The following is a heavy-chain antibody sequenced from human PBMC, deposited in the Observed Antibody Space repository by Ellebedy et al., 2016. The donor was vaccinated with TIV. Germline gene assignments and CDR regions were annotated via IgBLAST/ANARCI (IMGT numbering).Heavy chain of an antibody. D-gene: IGHD4-17*01. CDR3: ARRASYGDYAVQVNPWFDP. Sequence: GESLKISCAASGFNFRSYWMTWVRQAPGKGLEWVAKIRQEGDEIYYVESVKGRFTISRDNAKNSLFLQMNSLRVEDTAVYYCARRASYGDYAVQVNPWFDPWGQGTLVTVSS. CDR2: IRQEGDEI. CDR1: GFNFRSYW. V-gene: IGHV3-7*01. J-gene: IGHJ5*02.